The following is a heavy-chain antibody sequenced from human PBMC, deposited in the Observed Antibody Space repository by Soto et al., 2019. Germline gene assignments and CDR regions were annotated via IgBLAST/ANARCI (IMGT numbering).Heavy chain of an antibody. CDR1: GGSISSSSYY. J-gene: IGHJ6*02. D-gene: IGHD3-9*01. V-gene: IGHV4-39*01. Sequence: QLQLQESGPGLVKPSETLSLTCTVSGGSISSSSYYWGWIRQPPGKGLEWIGSIYYSGSTYYNPSLKSRVTISVDTSKNQFSLKLSSVTAADTAVYYCARQGLYYDILTGYSNGMDVWGQGTTVTVSS. CDR3: ARQGLYYDILTGYSNGMDV. CDR2: IYYSGST.